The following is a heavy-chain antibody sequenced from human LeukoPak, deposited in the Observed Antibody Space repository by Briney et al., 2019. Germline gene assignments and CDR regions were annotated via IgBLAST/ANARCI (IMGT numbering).Heavy chain of an antibody. J-gene: IGHJ4*02. Sequence: ASVKVSCKASGYTFTSYGISWARQAPGQGLEWMGWISAYNGNTNYAQKLQGRVTMTTDTSTSTAYMELRSLRSDDTAVYYCARDRGPRYYYYDSSGTYFDYWGQGTLVTVSS. CDR2: ISAYNGNT. CDR1: GYTFTSYG. CDR3: ARDRGPRYYYYDSSGTYFDY. V-gene: IGHV1-18*01. D-gene: IGHD3-22*01.